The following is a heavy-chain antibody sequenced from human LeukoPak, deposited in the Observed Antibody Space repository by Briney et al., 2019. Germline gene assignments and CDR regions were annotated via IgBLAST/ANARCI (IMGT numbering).Heavy chain of an antibody. D-gene: IGHD3-22*01. CDR2: IIPIFGTA. CDR1: GGTFSSYA. CDR3: AANRYYDSSGHFDY. V-gene: IGHV1-69*13. Sequence: SVKVSCKASGGTFSSYAISWVRQAPGQGLEWMGGIIPIFGTANYAQKFQGRVTITADESTSTAYMELSSLRSEDTAVYYCAANRYYDSSGHFDYWGQGTLVTVSS. J-gene: IGHJ4*02.